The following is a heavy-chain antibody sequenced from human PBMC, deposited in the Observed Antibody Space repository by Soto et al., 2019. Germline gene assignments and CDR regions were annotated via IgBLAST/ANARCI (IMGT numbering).Heavy chain of an antibody. CDR1: GFTFSTHA. CDR2: VSFDGSNK. V-gene: IGHV3-30-3*01. J-gene: IGHJ4*02. CDR3: ARDQTGITTAGGGRIDH. Sequence: QVQLVESGGGVVQPGRSLRLSCAASGFTFSTHAMHWVRQAPGKGLECVAIVSFDGSNKYYADSVKGRFTISSDNSKNTLYLQMSGLTPEDTAFYYCARDQTGITTAGGGRIDHWGQGTLVTVSS. D-gene: IGHD6-13*01.